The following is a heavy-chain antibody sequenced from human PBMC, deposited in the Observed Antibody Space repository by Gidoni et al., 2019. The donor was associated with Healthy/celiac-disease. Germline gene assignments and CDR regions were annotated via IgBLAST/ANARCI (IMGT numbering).Heavy chain of an antibody. Sequence: QVQLQQWGAGLFKPSETLSLTCAFYGGSFSGYYLIWIRQPPGKGLEWIGEINHSGSTNYNPSLKSRVTISVDTSKNQFSLKLSSVTAADTAVYYCARGWYSFDYWGQGTLVTVSS. CDR1: GGSFSGYY. V-gene: IGHV4-34*01. J-gene: IGHJ4*02. CDR3: ARGWYSFDY. D-gene: IGHD2-15*01. CDR2: INHSGST.